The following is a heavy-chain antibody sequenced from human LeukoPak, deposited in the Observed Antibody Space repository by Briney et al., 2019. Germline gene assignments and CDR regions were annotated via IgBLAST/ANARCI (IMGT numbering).Heavy chain of an antibody. CDR1: GFTFSSYG. D-gene: IGHD6-19*01. CDR3: AKAGIQKWLVPFDY. J-gene: IGHJ4*02. Sequence: GGSLRLSCAASGFTFSSYGMHWVRQAPGKGLEWVAFIRYDGSNKYYADSVKGRFTISRDNSKNTLYLQMNSLRTEDTAVYYCAKAGIQKWLVPFDYWGQGTLVTVSS. CDR2: IRYDGSNK. V-gene: IGHV3-30*02.